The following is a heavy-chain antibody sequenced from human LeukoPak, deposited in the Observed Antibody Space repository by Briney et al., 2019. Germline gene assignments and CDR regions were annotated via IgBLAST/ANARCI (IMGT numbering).Heavy chain of an antibody. J-gene: IGHJ4*02. V-gene: IGHV7-4-1*02. CDR3: ARDSISGSYVHYDN. D-gene: IGHD1-26*01. Sequence: ASVKVSCKASGYTFNRYGMNWVREAPGQRLEWMGWINTNTGNPTSAQGFTGGFVFSLDTSVSTAYLQINSLKADDTAVYYCARDSISGSYVHYDNWGQGTLVTVSS. CDR1: GYTFNRYG. CDR2: INTNTGNP.